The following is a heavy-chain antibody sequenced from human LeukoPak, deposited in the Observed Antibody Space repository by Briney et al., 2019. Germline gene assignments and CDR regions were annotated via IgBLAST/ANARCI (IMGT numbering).Heavy chain of an antibody. Sequence: GESLRLSFVASGFNFSAYGMSWVRQAPGKGLEWVSLIFSDGDTHYADSVKGRFTISRDTSKNTVSLQMNSLRVEDTAMYYCTRDQMNYWGQGTLVTVSS. J-gene: IGHJ4*02. V-gene: IGHV3-53*01. D-gene: IGHD5-24*01. CDR3: TRDQMNY. CDR2: IFSDGDT. CDR1: GFNFSAYG.